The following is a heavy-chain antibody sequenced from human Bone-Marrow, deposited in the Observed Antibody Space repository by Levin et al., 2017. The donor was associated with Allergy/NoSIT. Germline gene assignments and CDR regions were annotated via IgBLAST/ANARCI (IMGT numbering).Heavy chain of an antibody. J-gene: IGHJ5*02. D-gene: IGHD3-10*01. CDR1: GFIFSNYG. CDR2: FSGSSSST. V-gene: IGHV3-23*01. Sequence: GGSLRLSCAASGFIFSNYGMSWVRQAPGKGLEWVSGFSGSSSSTNYADSVKGRFTISRDNAKNMLYLQMNSLRVEDTAVYSCAKRQFYGSGGFDPWGQGTLVTVAS. CDR3: AKRQFYGSGGFDP.